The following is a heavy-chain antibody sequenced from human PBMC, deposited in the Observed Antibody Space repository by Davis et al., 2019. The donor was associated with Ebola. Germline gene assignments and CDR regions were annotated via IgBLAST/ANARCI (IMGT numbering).Heavy chain of an antibody. CDR1: GYTFTSYG. J-gene: IGHJ4*02. Sequence: ASVKVSCKASGYTFTSYGISWVRQAPGQGLEWMGWISAYNGNTNYAQKLQGRVTMTTDTSTSTAYMQLRSLRSDDTAVYYCAGDRGDYIWGSYRGPDYWGQGTLVTVSS. CDR3: AGDRGDYIWGSYRGPDY. V-gene: IGHV1-18*01. CDR2: ISAYNGNT. D-gene: IGHD3-16*02.